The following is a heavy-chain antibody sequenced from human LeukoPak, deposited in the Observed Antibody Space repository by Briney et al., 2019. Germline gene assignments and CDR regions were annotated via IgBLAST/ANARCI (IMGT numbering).Heavy chain of an antibody. CDR2: INWNGGST. Sequence: GGSLRLSCAASGFTFDDYGMSGVRQAPGKGLEWGSGINWNGGSTGYADSVKGRFTISRDNAKNSLYLHMNSLRAEDTALYYCARDCSGGSCYDAFDIWGQGTMVTVSS. CDR1: GFTFDDYG. V-gene: IGHV3-20*04. CDR3: ARDCSGGSCYDAFDI. J-gene: IGHJ3*02. D-gene: IGHD2-15*01.